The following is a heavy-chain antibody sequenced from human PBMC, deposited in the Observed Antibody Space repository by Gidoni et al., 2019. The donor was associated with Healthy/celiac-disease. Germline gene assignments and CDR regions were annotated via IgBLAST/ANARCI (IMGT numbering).Heavy chain of an antibody. J-gene: IGHJ6*02. D-gene: IGHD1-26*01. V-gene: IGHV3-23*01. CDR2: ISGSGGST. Sequence: EVQLLESGGGLVQPGGSLRLSCAASGFTFRSSALSWVRQAPGKGLEWVSAISGSGGSTYYADSVKGRFTISRDNSKNTLYLQMNSLRAEDTAVYYCAKGQDSTKWGYYYYYGMDVWGQGTTVTVSS. CDR3: AKGQDSTKWGYYYYYGMDV. CDR1: GFTFRSSA.